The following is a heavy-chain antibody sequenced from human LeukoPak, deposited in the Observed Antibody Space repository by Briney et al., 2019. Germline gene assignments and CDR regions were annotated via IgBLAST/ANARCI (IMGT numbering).Heavy chain of an antibody. D-gene: IGHD2-15*01. V-gene: IGHV3-11*06. CDR3: ARGRYCSGGRCYSDFDY. J-gene: IGHJ4*02. CDR2: ISSASSYT. CDR1: GFTFSDYY. Sequence: GGSQRLSCAASGFTFSDYYMSWIRQAPGKGLEWVSYISSASSYTNYADSVKGRFTISRDNAKNSLYLQMNSLRGEDTAVYYCARGRYCSGGRCYSDFDYWGQGTLVTVSS.